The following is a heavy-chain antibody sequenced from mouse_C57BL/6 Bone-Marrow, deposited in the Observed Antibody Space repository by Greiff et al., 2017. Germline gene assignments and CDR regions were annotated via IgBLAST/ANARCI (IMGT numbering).Heavy chain of an antibody. J-gene: IGHJ3*01. CDR2: IDPENGDT. Sequence: VPLQQSGAELVRPGASVKFSFTASGLNIKDDYLHWVKQRPEQGLEWIGWIDPENGDTEYASKFQGKATITVDTSSNTAYLQLSSLTSEDTAVYYCTRIAYWGQGTLVTVSA. CDR3: TRIAY. V-gene: IGHV14-4*01. CDR1: GLNIKDDY.